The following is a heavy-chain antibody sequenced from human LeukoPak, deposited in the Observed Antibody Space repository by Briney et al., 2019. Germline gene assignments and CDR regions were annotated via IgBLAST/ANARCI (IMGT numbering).Heavy chain of an antibody. Sequence: SCKASGYSFTSYGMHWVRQAPGKGLEWVAVIWNDGRNKYYADSVKGRFTISRDNAKNTLYLQMNSLRAEDTAVYYCARDPELEPLYYFDYWGQGTLVTVSS. CDR1: GYSFTSYG. J-gene: IGHJ4*02. CDR3: ARDPELEPLYYFDY. CDR2: IWNDGRNK. V-gene: IGHV3-33*08. D-gene: IGHD1-1*01.